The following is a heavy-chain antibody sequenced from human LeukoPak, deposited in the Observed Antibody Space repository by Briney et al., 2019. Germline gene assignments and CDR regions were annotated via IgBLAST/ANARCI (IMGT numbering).Heavy chain of an antibody. J-gene: IGHJ5*02. V-gene: IGHV1-18*01. Sequence: ASVKVSCKASGYTFTSYGISWVRQAPGQGLEWMGWISAYNGNTNYAQKLQGRFTITTDTSTSTAYMELRSLRSDDTAVYYCAREWELPNWFDPWGQGTLVTVSS. D-gene: IGHD1-26*01. CDR3: AREWELPNWFDP. CDR2: ISAYNGNT. CDR1: GYTFTSYG.